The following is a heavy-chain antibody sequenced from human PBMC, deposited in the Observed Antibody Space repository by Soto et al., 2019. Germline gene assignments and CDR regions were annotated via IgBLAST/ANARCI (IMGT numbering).Heavy chain of an antibody. J-gene: IGHJ4*02. CDR1: GDSISSYY. D-gene: IGHD6-6*01. Sequence: SETLSLTCTVSGDSISSYYWTWIRQPPGKGLEWIGYIYYSGSTNYNPSLKSRVTISVDTSKNQFSLKLSSVTAADTAVYYCARGGDFEQLVPYYFEYWGQGTLVTVYS. CDR3: ARGGDFEQLVPYYFEY. V-gene: IGHV4-59*01. CDR2: IYYSGST.